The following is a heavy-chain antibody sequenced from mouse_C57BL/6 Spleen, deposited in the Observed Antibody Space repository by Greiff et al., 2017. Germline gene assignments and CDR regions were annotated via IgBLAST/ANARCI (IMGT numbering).Heavy chain of an antibody. CDR3: ARLITTVVATPFAY. V-gene: IGHV1-9*01. D-gene: IGHD1-1*01. CDR1: GYTFTGYW. Sequence: VQVVESGAELMKPGASVKLSCKATGYTFTGYWIEWVKQRPGHGLEWIGEILPGSGSTNYNEKFKGKATFTADTSSNTAYMQLSSLTTEDSAIYYCARLITTVVATPFAYWGQGTLVTVSA. CDR2: ILPGSGST. J-gene: IGHJ3*01.